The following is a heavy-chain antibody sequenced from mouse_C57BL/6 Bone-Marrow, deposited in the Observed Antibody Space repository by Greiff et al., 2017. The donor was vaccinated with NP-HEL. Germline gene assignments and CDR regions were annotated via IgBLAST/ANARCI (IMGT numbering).Heavy chain of an antibody. V-gene: IGHV1-78*01. Sequence: QVQLQQSDAELVKPGASVKISCKVSGYTFTDHTIHWMKQRPEQGLEWIGYIYPRDGSTKYNEKFKGKATLTADKSSSTAYMQLNSLTSEDSAVYFCARPLYYYGSSYSFYYFDYWGQGTTLTVSS. CDR3: ARPLYYYGSSYSFYYFDY. CDR1: GYTFTDHT. J-gene: IGHJ2*01. D-gene: IGHD1-1*01. CDR2: IYPRDGST.